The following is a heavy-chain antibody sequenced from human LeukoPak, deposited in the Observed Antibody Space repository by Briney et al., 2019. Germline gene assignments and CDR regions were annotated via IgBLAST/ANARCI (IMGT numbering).Heavy chain of an antibody. CDR2: IYYSGST. V-gene: IGHV4-59*01. D-gene: IGHD6-6*01. CDR1: GGSISSYY. CDR3: ASGIAARPGYFDY. J-gene: IGHJ4*02. Sequence: SETLSLTCTVSGGSISSYYWSWIRQPPGKGLEWIGHIYYSGSTNYNPSLKSRVTISVDTSKNQFSLKLSSVTAADTAVYYCASGIAARPGYFDYWGQGTLVTVSS.